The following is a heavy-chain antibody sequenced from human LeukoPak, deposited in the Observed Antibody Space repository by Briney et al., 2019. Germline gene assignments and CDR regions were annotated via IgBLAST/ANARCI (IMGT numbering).Heavy chain of an antibody. CDR2: IRYDGSNK. CDR3: AKEWWGSFYVSPGHY. CDR1: GFTFSSYC. V-gene: IGHV3-30*02. Sequence: PGGSLRLSCAASGFTFSSYCMHWVRQAPGKGLEWVAFIRYDGSNKYYADPLKGRFTISRDNSKNTLYLQMNSLRAEDTAVYYCAKEWWGSFYVSPGHYWGQGTLVSVSS. J-gene: IGHJ4*02. D-gene: IGHD1-26*01.